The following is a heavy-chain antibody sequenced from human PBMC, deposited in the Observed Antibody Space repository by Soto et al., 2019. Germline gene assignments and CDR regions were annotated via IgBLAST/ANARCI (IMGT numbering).Heavy chain of an antibody. D-gene: IGHD6-19*01. Sequence: QVQLQESGPGLVKPSETLSLTCTVSGGSVSSYDLNWVRQSIGKGLEWIGRLHVSGSTNYNPSLKGRVTMSVDTSKNQFFLRLTSVTAADTAVYYCARDREWPVDFWGQGTLVTVSP. J-gene: IGHJ4*02. V-gene: IGHV4-4*07. CDR3: ARDREWPVDF. CDR1: GGSVSSYD. CDR2: LHVSGST.